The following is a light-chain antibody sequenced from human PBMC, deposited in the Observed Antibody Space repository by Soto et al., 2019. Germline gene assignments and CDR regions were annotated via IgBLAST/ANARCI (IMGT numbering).Light chain of an antibody. J-gene: IGKJ5*01. CDR3: QQYHNWPIT. CDR1: QSVSSN. CDR2: GAS. V-gene: IGKV3D-15*01. Sequence: ETVMTQSPATLSVSPGERATLSCRASQSVSSNLAWHQQKPGQAPRLLIYGASTRATGIPARFSGSGSGTEFTLTISSLQSEDFAVYYCQQYHNWPITFGQGTRLEIK.